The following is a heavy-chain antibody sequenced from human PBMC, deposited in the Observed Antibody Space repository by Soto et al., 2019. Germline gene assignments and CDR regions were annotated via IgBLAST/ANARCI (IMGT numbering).Heavy chain of an antibody. V-gene: IGHV4-30-2*01. CDR3: ARVNYDFWSGYYYRWFDP. J-gene: IGHJ5*02. D-gene: IGHD3-3*01. CDR1: GGSISSGGYS. Sequence: TLSLTCAVSGGSISSGGYSWSWIRQPPGKGLEWIGYIYHSGSTYHNPSLKSRVTISVDRSKNQFSLKLSSVTAADTAVYYCARVNYDFWSGYYYRWFDPWGQGTLVTVSS. CDR2: IYHSGST.